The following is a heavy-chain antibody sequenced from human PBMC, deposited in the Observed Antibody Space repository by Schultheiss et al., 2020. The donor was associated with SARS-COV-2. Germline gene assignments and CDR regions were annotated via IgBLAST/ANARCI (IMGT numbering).Heavy chain of an antibody. Sequence: SVKVSCKASGGTFSSYAISWVRQAPGQGLEWMGGIIPIFGTANYAQKFQGRVTITRDKSTSTAYMELSSLRSEDTAVYFCARDPSPGKYSNGLGFDYWGQGTLVTVSS. J-gene: IGHJ4*02. V-gene: IGHV1-69*05. D-gene: IGHD5-18*01. CDR1: GGTFSSYA. CDR3: ARDPSPGKYSNGLGFDY. CDR2: IIPIFGTA.